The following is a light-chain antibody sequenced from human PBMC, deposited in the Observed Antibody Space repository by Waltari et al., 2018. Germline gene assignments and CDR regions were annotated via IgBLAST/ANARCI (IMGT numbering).Light chain of an antibody. Sequence: DIVMTQSPDSLPVSLGESATFNCKSSQRVSYSSDNKNCLAWYQQKPGQPPKLRIYGAYTRECGVSDRFSGSGSGTDFSLTISSLQAEDVAVYYCHQYCSMPYTFGQGTKLEIK. CDR3: HQYCSMPYT. CDR2: GAY. V-gene: IGKV4-1*01. J-gene: IGKJ2*01. CDR1: QRVSYSSDNKNC.